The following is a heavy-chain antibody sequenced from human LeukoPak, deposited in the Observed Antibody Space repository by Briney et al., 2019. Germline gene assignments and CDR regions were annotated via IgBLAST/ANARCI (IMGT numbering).Heavy chain of an antibody. CDR2: IYPGDSDP. J-gene: IGHJ4*02. V-gene: IGHV5-51*01. CDR1: GYTCTNYW. D-gene: IGHD3-22*01. Sequence: RGESLKISCKGSGYTCTNYWIGWVRQTPGTGLEWMGKIYPGDSDPRYSPSFQVQVTISADKSMSTAYLQWSSLKASDTAMYYCARRSGTYFGTTGYLYFFDYWGQGTRVSVSS. CDR3: ARRSGTYFGTTGYLYFFDY.